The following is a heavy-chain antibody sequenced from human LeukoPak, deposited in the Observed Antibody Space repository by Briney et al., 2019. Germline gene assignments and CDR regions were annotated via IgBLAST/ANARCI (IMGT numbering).Heavy chain of an antibody. CDR1: GGSISSSSYY. Sequence: PSETLSLTCTVSGGSISSSSYYWGWSRQPPGKGLEWIGSIYYSGSTYYNPSLKSRVTISVDTSKNQFSLKLSSVTAADTAVYYCARRKGVVPAADYYFDYWGQGTLVTVSS. V-gene: IGHV4-39*01. D-gene: IGHD2-2*01. CDR2: IYYSGST. CDR3: ARRKGVVPAADYYFDY. J-gene: IGHJ4*02.